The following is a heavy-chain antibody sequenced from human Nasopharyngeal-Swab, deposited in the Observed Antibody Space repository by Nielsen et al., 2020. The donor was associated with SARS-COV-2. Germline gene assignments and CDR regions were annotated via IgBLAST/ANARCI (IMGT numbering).Heavy chain of an antibody. V-gene: IGHV4-61*08. CDR1: GGSISSGDDD. D-gene: IGHD4-17*01. Sequence: SETLSLTCTVSGGSISSGDDDWSWLRQPPGKGLEWIGYIYYSGSTNYNPSLKSRVTISVDTSKNQFTLKLSTVTAADTAVYYCARDSWGMTTVTKNIWYFDLWGRGTLVTVSS. CDR2: IYYSGST. J-gene: IGHJ2*01. CDR3: ARDSWGMTTVTKNIWYFDL.